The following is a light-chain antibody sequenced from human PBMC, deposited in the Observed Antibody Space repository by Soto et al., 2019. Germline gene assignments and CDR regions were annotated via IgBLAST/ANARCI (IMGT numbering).Light chain of an antibody. J-gene: IGLJ1*01. V-gene: IGLV2-14*01. CDR3: SSYTSSSTLV. CDR2: EVS. CDR1: SSDVGGYNY. Sequence: QSVLTQHASVSGSPGQSITISCTGTSSDVGGYNYVSWYQQHPGKAPKLMIYEVSNRPSGVSKRFSGSKSGNTASLTISGLQAEDEADYYCSSYTSSSTLVFGTGTKVTVL.